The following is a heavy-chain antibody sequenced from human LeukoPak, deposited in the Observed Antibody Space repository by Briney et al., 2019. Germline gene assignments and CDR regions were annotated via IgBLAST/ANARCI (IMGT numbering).Heavy chain of an antibody. CDR1: GYIFSGYH. CDR2: INPDSGGT. Sequence: GASVKVSSKDSGYIFSGYHIRWGRQAPGQGLEWMGWINPDSGGTNYAQKFQGRVTLTRDTSINTAYMELSSLRSDDTAVYYCARVATYYYASGAYRSHLKYMAVSGKGTTVTVSS. V-gene: IGHV1-2*02. J-gene: IGHJ6*03. D-gene: IGHD3-22*01. CDR3: ARVATYYYASGAYRSHLKYMAV.